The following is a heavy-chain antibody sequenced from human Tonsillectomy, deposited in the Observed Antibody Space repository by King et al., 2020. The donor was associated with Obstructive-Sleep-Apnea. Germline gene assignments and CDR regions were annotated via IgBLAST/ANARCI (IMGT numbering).Heavy chain of an antibody. J-gene: IGHJ3*02. D-gene: IGHD5-12*01. CDR3: ARKGIVATHYDAFDI. V-gene: IGHV5-51*01. Sequence: QLVQSGAEVKKPGESLKISCKGSGYRFTSYWIGWVRQMPGKGLEWMGIIYPGDSDTRYSPSFQGQVTISADKSISTAYLQWSSLKASDTAMYYCARKGIVATHYDAFDIWGQGTMVTVSS. CDR1: GYRFTSYW. CDR2: IYPGDSDT.